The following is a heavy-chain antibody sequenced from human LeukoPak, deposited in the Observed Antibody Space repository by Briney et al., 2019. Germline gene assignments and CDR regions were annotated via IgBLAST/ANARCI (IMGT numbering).Heavy chain of an antibody. CDR1: GFTFSNYW. CDR2: INSDGINT. V-gene: IGHV3-74*01. Sequence: GGSLRLSCAASGFTFSNYWMHWVRQAPGKGLVWVSRINSDGINTSYADSVKGRFTISRDNAKNTLNLQMSSLRAEDTAVYYCARDLGQYYDTSDNWFDPWGQGTLVTVSS. CDR3: ARDLGQYYDTSDNWFDP. D-gene: IGHD3-22*01. J-gene: IGHJ5*02.